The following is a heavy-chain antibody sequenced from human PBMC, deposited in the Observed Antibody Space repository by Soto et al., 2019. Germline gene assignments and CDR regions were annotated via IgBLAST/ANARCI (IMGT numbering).Heavy chain of an antibody. CDR2: MLYSGLT. CDR3: APLSVSLSGPYGIHV. V-gene: IGHV4-39*01. D-gene: IGHD2-15*01. J-gene: IGHJ6*02. CDR1: GYSVSSSDYY. Sequence: SETLSLACSVSGYSVSSSDYYWAWIRQPPGKGLEWIGSMLYSGLTYYNPSLKSRVTLSVDTSKNQFSVRLNSVTASDTAVYYCAPLSVSLSGPYGIHVWGQGTTVTVSS.